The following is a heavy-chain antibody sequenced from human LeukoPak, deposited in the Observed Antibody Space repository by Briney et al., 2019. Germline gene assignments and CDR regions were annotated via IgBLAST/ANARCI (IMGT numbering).Heavy chain of an antibody. CDR2: IYYSGST. D-gene: IGHD6-13*01. CDR3: ARVSSSWYQDWYFDL. J-gene: IGHJ2*01. CDR1: GGSFSGYY. Sequence: PSETLSLTCAVYGGSFSGYYWSWIRQPPGKGLEWIGYIYYSGSTNYNPSLKSRVTISVDTSKNQFSLKLSSVTAADTAVYYCARVSSSWYQDWYFDLWGRGTLVTVSS. V-gene: IGHV4-59*12.